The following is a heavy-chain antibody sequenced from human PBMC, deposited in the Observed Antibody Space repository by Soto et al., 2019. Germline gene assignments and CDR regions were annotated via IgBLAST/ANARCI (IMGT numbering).Heavy chain of an antibody. CDR1: GGSISSYY. V-gene: IGHV4-59*08. Sequence: PSETLSLTCTVSGGSISSYYWSWIRQPPGKGLEWIGYIYYSGSTNYNPSLKSRVTISVDTSKNQFSLKLSSVTAADTAVYYCARRLKATMTRLGNWFDPWGQGTLVTVSS. CDR2: IYYSGST. D-gene: IGHD4-17*01. J-gene: IGHJ5*02. CDR3: ARRLKATMTRLGNWFDP.